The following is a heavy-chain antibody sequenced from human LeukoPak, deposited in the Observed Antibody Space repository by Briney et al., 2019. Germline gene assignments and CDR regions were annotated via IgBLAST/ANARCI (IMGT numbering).Heavy chain of an antibody. CDR3: AKGEGMIVH. V-gene: IGHV3-30*18. CDR1: GFSFSSYG. J-gene: IGHJ4*02. CDR2: ISYDGRNK. Sequence: PGRSLRLSCAASGFSFSSYGMHWVRQAPGKGLEWVAVISYDGRNKYYADSVKGRFTISRDTSKNTLYLQMNSLRAEDTAVYYCAKGEGMIVHWGQGTLVTVSS. D-gene: IGHD3-22*01.